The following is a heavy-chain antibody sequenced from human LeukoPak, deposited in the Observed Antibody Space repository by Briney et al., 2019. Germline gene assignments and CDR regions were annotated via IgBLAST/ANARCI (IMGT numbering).Heavy chain of an antibody. CDR3: ARDVGSSDWYFDL. J-gene: IGHJ2*01. Sequence: PSETLSLTCTVSGGSISSYYWSWIRQPPGKGLEWIGYIYYSGSTNYNPSLKSRVTISVDTSKNQFSLKLSSVTAADTAVYYCARDVGSSDWYFDLWGRGTLVTVSS. D-gene: IGHD6-6*01. CDR2: IYYSGST. CDR1: GGSISSYY. V-gene: IGHV4-59*01.